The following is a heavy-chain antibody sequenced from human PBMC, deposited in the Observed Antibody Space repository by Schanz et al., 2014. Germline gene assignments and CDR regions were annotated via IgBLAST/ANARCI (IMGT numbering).Heavy chain of an antibody. CDR1: GGSISSSDW. V-gene: IGHV4-4*02. J-gene: IGHJ5*02. CDR3: ARGGSVATIAPYTWFDP. D-gene: IGHD5-12*01. Sequence: QVQLQESGPGLVKPSGTLSLTCAVSGGSISSSDWWSWVRQPPGKGLEWIGFISYSGSTYYNPSLKSRVPISEEPPNTQSPLKLNPGTAADTAVYYCARGGSVATIAPYTWFDPWGQGTLVTVSS. CDR2: ISYSGST.